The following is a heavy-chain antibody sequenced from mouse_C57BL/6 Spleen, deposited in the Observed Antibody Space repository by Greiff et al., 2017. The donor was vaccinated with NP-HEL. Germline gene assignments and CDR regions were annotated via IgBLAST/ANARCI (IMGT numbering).Heavy chain of an antibody. CDR3: ARKRRDLGDY. V-gene: IGHV1-69*01. J-gene: IGHJ2*01. Sequence: QVQLQQPGAELVMPGASVKLSCKASGYTFTSYWMHWVKQRPGQGLEWIGEIDPSDSYTNYNQKFKGKSTLTVDKSSSTAYMQLSSLTSEDSAVYYCARKRRDLGDYWGQGTTLTVSS. CDR1: GYTFTSYW. CDR2: IDPSDSYT. D-gene: IGHD3-1*01.